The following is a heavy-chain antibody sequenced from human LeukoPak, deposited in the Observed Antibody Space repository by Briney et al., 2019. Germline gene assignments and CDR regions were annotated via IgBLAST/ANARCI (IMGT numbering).Heavy chain of an antibody. CDR1: GGSISSYY. CDR3: ARDQGYYYGMDV. Sequence: PSETLSLTCTVSGGSISSYYWSWIRQPPGKGPEWIGYIYYSGSTNYNPSLKSRVTISVDTSKNQFSLKLSSVTAADTAVYYCARDQGYYYGMDVWGQGTTVTVSS. J-gene: IGHJ6*02. V-gene: IGHV4-59*01. CDR2: IYYSGST.